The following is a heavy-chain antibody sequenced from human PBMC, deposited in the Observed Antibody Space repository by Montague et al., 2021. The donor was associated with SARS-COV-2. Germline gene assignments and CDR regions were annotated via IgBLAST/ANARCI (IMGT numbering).Heavy chain of an antibody. J-gene: IGHJ3*02. CDR3: ARDPYSSSWFDAFDI. Sequence: SLRLSCAASGFTFSSYWMSWVRQAPGKGLEWVANIKQDGSEKYYXDSVKCRFTISRDNAKNSLYLQMNSLRAEDTAVYYCARDPYSSSWFDAFDIWGQGTMVTVSS. CDR1: GFTFSSYW. D-gene: IGHD6-13*01. CDR2: IKQDGSEK. V-gene: IGHV3-7*01.